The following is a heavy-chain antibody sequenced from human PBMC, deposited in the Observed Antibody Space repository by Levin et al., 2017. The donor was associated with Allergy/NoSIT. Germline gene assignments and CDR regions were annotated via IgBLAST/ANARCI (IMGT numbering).Heavy chain of an antibody. CDR3: AREGMSRRRGPHDY. J-gene: IGHJ4*02. CDR2: INYRGST. CDR1: GGSLRDYY. Sequence: SETLSLTCAVFGGSLRDYYWSWIRQPPGKGLEWIGEINYRGSTNYNPSLKSPVIISIDTSKNQFSLNLTSVTAADTAVYYCAREGMSRRRGPHDYWGQGTLVTVSS. D-gene: IGHD3-10*01. V-gene: IGHV4-34*01.